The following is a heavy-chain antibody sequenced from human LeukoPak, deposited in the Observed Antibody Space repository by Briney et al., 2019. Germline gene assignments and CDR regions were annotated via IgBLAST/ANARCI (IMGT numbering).Heavy chain of an antibody. J-gene: IGHJ4*02. CDR1: GGSISSGSYY. CDR3: ARAAAAAADFDY. D-gene: IGHD6-13*01. V-gene: IGHV4-61*02. Sequence: SQTLSLTCTVSGGSISSGSYYWSWIRQPAGKGLEWIGRIYTSGSTNYNPSLKSRVTISVDTSKNQFSLKLSSVTAADTAVYYCARAAAAAADFDYWGQGTLVTVSS. CDR2: IYTSGST.